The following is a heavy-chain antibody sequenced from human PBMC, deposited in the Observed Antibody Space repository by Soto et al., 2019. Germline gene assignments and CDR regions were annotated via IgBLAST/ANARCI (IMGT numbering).Heavy chain of an antibody. CDR3: ARLWSYGSGSYGYY. CDR1: GGSTSSSSYY. J-gene: IGHJ4*02. CDR2: IYYSGST. V-gene: IGHV4-39*01. Sequence: SETLSLTCTVSGGSTSSSSYYWGWIRQPPGKGLEWIGSIYYSGSTYYNPSLKSRVTISVDTSKNQFSLKLSSVTAADTAVYYCARLWSYGSGSYGYYWGQGTLVTVSS. D-gene: IGHD3-10*01.